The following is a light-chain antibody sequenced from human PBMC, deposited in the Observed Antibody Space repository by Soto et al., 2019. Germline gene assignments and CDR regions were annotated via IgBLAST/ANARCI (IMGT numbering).Light chain of an antibody. CDR3: QQYVTSLT. Sequence: EMVLTQYHGNLYLSPGERATLSCRASQSVTSNYLAWYQQKPGQAPRLLIYGASSRATGIPDRFSGTGSGTDFTLTICRLAPEDVAVYYCQQYVTSLTFCGGTKVDI. CDR2: GAS. CDR1: QSVTSNY. J-gene: IGKJ4*01. V-gene: IGKV3-20*01.